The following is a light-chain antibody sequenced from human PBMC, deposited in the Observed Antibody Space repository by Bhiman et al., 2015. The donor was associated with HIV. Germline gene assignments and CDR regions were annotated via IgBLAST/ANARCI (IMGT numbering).Light chain of an antibody. V-gene: IGLV2-14*03. CDR3: SSLTSSLTYV. Sequence: QSALTQPPSASGSPGQSVAISCTGTTSDFGGYNHVSWYQQHPGKAPKLMIYDVSNRPSGVSNRFSGSKSDNTASLTISGLQAEDEADYYCSSLTSSLTYVFGTGTNVTVL. CDR1: TSDFGGYNH. CDR2: DVS. J-gene: IGLJ1*01.